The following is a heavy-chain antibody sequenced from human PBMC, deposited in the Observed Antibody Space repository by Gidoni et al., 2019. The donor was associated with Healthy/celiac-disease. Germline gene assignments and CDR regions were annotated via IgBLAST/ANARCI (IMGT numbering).Heavy chain of an antibody. D-gene: IGHD5-18*01. Sequence: RLSCAASGFTFSSYAMSWVRQAPGKGLEWVSAISGSGGSTYYADSVKGRFTITRDNSKNTLYLQMNSLRAEDTAVYYCAKEGSDTAMVREGGGVYWGQGTLVTVSS. CDR2: ISGSGGST. CDR1: GFTFSSYA. V-gene: IGHV3-23*01. CDR3: AKEGSDTAMVREGGGVY. J-gene: IGHJ4*02.